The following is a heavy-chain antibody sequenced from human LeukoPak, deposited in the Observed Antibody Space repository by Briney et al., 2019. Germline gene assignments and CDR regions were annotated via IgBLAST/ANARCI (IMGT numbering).Heavy chain of an antibody. CDR2: IKKDGFFS. Sequence: GGSLRLSCTASGFPFRVRWMHWVRQAPGKGLVWISLIKKDGFFSTYADSVKGRFTISRDNAKNSLYLQMNSLRAEDTAVYYCARTGYSSGWYGYWGQGTLVTVSS. J-gene: IGHJ4*02. CDR1: GFPFRVRW. CDR3: ARTGYSSGWYGY. V-gene: IGHV3-74*03. D-gene: IGHD6-19*01.